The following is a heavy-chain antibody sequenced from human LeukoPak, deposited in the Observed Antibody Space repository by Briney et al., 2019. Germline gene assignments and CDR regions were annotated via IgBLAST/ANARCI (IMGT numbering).Heavy chain of an antibody. J-gene: IGHJ6*03. CDR2: IYYSGST. D-gene: IGHD3-16*01. Sequence: SETLSLTCTVSGDSISSSRYYWGWIRQPPGKGLEWIGSIYYSGSTYYNPSLKSRVTISVDTSKNQFSLKLSSVTAADTAVYYCARLRKNHMDVWGKGTTVTVSS. CDR3: ARLRKNHMDV. V-gene: IGHV4-39*01. CDR1: GDSISSSRYY.